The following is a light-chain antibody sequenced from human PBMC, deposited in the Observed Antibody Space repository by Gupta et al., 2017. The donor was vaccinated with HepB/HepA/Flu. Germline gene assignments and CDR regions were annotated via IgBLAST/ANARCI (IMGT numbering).Light chain of an antibody. CDR2: GKN. CDR3: NSRDSSGNHLV. V-gene: IGLV3-19*01. CDR1: SLRSYY. J-gene: IGLJ2*01. Sequence: SSELTQYPAVSVALGQTVRITCQGDSLRSYYASWYQQTPGQAPVFVIYGKNNRPSGIPDRFYGSSSGNTASLTITGAQAEDEADYYCNSRDSSGNHLVFGAGTKLTVL.